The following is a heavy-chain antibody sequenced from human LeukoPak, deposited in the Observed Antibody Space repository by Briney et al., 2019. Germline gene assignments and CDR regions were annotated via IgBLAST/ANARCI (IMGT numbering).Heavy chain of an antibody. CDR1: GFTFSSYW. V-gene: IGHV3-74*01. CDR2: IKSDGSST. D-gene: IGHD1-14*01. Sequence: PGGSLRLSCEASGFTFSSYWMHWVRQAPGKGLVWVSRIKSDGSSTTYADSVKGRFTISRDNAKNTLYLQMNSLRAEDTAVYYCPRVRSHPEALGDDFNLWRQGTMVTVSS. CDR3: PRVRSHPEALGDDFNL. J-gene: IGHJ3*01.